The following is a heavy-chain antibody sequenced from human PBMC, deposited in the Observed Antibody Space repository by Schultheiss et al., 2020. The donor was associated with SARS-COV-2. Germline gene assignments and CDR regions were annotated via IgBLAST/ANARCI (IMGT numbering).Heavy chain of an antibody. CDR3: ARDFVVVPAAHHYYYYGMDV. J-gene: IGHJ6*02. CDR2: INPSGGST. V-gene: IGHV1-46*01. D-gene: IGHD2-2*01. Sequence: ASVKVSCKASGGTFTSYYMHWVRQAPGQGLEWMGIINPSGGSTSYAQKFQGRVTMTRDTSTSTVYMELSSLRSEDTAVYYCARDFVVVPAAHHYYYYGMDVWGQGTTVTVSS. CDR1: GGTFTSYY.